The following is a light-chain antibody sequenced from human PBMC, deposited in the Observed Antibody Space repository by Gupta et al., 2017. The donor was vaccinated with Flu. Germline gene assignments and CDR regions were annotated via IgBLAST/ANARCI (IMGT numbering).Light chain of an antibody. Sequence: QSALPQPASVSGSPGQSLTLSCTGPSSDVGSYNLVSWYQQHPGKAPKLMIYEGSKRPSGVSNRFSGSKSGNTASLTISGLQAEDEADYYCCSYAGSSTFVVFGGGTKLTVL. CDR1: SSDVGSYNL. J-gene: IGLJ2*01. V-gene: IGLV2-23*03. CDR3: CSYAGSSTFVV. CDR2: EGS.